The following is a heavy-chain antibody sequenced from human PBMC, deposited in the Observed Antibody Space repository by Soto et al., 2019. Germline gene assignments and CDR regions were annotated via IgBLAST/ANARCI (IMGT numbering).Heavy chain of an antibody. J-gene: IGHJ4*02. CDR3: ARALFHDSRVSFDY. Sequence: EGSLRLSCAASGFTFSSYAMHGVRQAPGKGLEWVAVISYDGSNKYYADSVKGRFTISRDNSKNTLYLQMNSLRAEDTAVYYCARALFHDSRVSFDYLGQGILVTVS. V-gene: IGHV3-30-3*01. CDR1: GFTFSSYA. CDR2: ISYDGSNK. D-gene: IGHD3-22*01.